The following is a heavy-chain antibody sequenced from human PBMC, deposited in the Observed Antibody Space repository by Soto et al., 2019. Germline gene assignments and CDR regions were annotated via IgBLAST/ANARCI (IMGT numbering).Heavy chain of an antibody. CDR2: IRSKANSYAT. J-gene: IGHJ4*02. Sequence: EVQLVESGGGLVQPGGSLKLSCAASGFTFSGSAMHWVRQASGKGLEWVGRIRSKANSYATAYAASVKGRFTISRDDSKNTAYLQMNSLKTEDTAVYYCPTQGTTVTSWGQGTRVTVAS. CDR1: GFTFSGSA. CDR3: PTQGTTVTS. D-gene: IGHD4-17*01. V-gene: IGHV3-73*01.